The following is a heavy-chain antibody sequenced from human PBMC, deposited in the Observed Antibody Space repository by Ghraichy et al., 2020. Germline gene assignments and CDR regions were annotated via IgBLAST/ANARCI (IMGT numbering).Heavy chain of an antibody. CDR2: INHSGST. J-gene: IGHJ6*03. Sequence: SETLSLTCAVYGGSFSGYYWSWIRQPPGKGLEWIGEINHSGSTNYNPSLKSRVTISVDTSKNQFSLKLSSVTAADTAVYYCARGAGPQYCSSTSCYYWSLRYYYYYYMDVWGKGTTVTVSS. D-gene: IGHD2-2*01. CDR3: ARGAGPQYCSSTSCYYWSLRYYYYYYMDV. CDR1: GGSFSGYY. V-gene: IGHV4-34*01.